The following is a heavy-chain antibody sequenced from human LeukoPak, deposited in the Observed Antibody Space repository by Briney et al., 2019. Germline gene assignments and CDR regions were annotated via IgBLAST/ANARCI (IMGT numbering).Heavy chain of an antibody. V-gene: IGHV4-39*01. Sequence: SETLSLTCTVSGGSISSSSYYWGWIRQPPGKGLEWIGSIYYSGSTYYNPSLKSRVTISVDTSKNQFSLKLSSVTAADTAVYYCARLFSGSYNLDYWGQGTLVTVSS. D-gene: IGHD3-10*01. CDR1: GGSISSSSYY. CDR3: ARLFSGSYNLDY. J-gene: IGHJ4*02. CDR2: IYYSGST.